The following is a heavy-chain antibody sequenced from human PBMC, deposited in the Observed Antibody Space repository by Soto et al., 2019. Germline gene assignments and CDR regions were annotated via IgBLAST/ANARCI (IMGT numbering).Heavy chain of an antibody. CDR1: GFTVSSNY. CDR2: IYSGGST. CDR3: LSGYDRPGNAFDI. V-gene: IGHV3-53*04. Sequence: PGGSLRLSCAASGFTVSSNYMSWVRQAPGKGLEWVSVIYSGGSTYYADSVKGRFTISRHNSKNTLYLQMNSLRADVTAVYYCLSGYDRPGNAFDIWGQGTMVTVSS. J-gene: IGHJ3*02. D-gene: IGHD5-12*01.